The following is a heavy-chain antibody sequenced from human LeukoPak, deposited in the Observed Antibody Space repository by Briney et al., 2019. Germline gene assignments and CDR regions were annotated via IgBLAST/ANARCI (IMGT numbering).Heavy chain of an antibody. Sequence: GGSLRLSCAASGFTFSSYAMSWVRQAPGKGLEWVSAISGSGGSTYYADSVKGRFTISSDNAKNSLYLQMNSLRAEDTAVYYCARDLRFLEWLFGAFDIWGQGTMVTVSS. D-gene: IGHD3-3*01. CDR3: ARDLRFLEWLFGAFDI. J-gene: IGHJ3*02. CDR1: GFTFSSYA. CDR2: ISGSGGST. V-gene: IGHV3-23*01.